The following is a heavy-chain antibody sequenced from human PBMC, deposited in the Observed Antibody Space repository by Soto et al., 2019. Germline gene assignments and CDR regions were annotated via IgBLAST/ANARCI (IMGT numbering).Heavy chain of an antibody. V-gene: IGHV1-69*13. CDR3: ARRITMVRGVRYYYYGMDV. Sequence: SVKVSCKASGGTFSSYAISWVRQAPGQGLEWMGGIIPIFGTANYAQKFQGRVTITADESTSTAYMELSSLRSEDTAVYYCARRITMVRGVRYYYYGMDVWGQGTTVTVSS. CDR1: GGTFSSYA. CDR2: IIPIFGTA. D-gene: IGHD3-10*01. J-gene: IGHJ6*02.